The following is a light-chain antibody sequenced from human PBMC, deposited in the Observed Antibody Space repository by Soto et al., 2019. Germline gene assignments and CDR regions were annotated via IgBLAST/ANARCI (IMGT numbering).Light chain of an antibody. CDR2: AAS. CDR3: QQYGSSGT. J-gene: IGKJ1*01. V-gene: IGKV3-20*01. CDR1: QSVSSY. Sequence: ELVLTPSQATLSLSPAARATLSCRARQSVSSYVAWHQQTPRQAPRLLIYAASNGATGIPGRISGRWSGTVFPPTSSRLDPEDAAYYYYQQYGSSGTFGQGTKVDI.